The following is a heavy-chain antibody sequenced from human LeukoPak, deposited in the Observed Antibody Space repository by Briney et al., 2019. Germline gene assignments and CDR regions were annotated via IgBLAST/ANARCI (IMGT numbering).Heavy chain of an antibody. V-gene: IGHV1-8*01. D-gene: IGHD5-12*01. J-gene: IGHJ4*02. CDR1: GYTFTSYD. Sequence: ASVKVSCKASGYTFTSYDINWMQQATGQGLEWMGWMNPNSGNTGYAQKFQGRVTMTRNTSISTAYMELSSLRSEDTAVYYCARGRTRYSGYDYAYWGQGTLVTVSS. CDR3: ARGRTRYSGYDYAY. CDR2: MNPNSGNT.